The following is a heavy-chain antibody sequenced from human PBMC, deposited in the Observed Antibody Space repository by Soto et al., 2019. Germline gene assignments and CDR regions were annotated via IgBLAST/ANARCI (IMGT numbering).Heavy chain of an antibody. CDR1: GGSISSSRYY. Sequence: SETLSLTCTVSGGSISSSRYYWGWIRQPPGKGLEWIGSIFYSGSTYHNPSLKSRVTISVDTSKNQFPLKLSSVTAADTAVYYCARPPTASLDAFDIWGQGTMVTVSS. J-gene: IGHJ3*02. CDR3: ARPPTASLDAFDI. V-gene: IGHV4-39*01. CDR2: IFYSGST.